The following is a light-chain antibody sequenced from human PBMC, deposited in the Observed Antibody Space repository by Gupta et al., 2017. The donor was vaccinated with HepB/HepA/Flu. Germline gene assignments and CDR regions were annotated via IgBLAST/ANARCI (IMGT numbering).Light chain of an antibody. CDR3: QQYNDVSMCS. V-gene: IGKV1-5*03. Sequence: DIQMTQSPSTLSAFVGDRVTITCRASESIGSWLAWYQQKPGKAPKLLIYKASTLESGVPSRFSGSGSGTQFTLTISSLQPDDFATYHCQQYNDVSMCSFGQGTKLEIK. CDR2: KAS. CDR1: ESIGSW. J-gene: IGKJ2*04.